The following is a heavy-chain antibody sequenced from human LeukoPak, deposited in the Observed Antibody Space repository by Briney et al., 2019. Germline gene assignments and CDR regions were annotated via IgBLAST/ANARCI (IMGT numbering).Heavy chain of an antibody. J-gene: IGHJ3*02. CDR3: SRDGACIGGSCSDACET. D-gene: IGHD2-15*01. Sequence: GWSLRLSCAASGFTFSSYSMNWVRQAPGKGLEWVSSIHISSNYIYYPDSLKGRFTISRDNDKNSLYLQTNSLRAQDTSLYYDSRDGACIGGSCSDACETTGERKLVCVSS. CDR1: GFTFSSYS. CDR2: IHISSNYI. V-gene: IGHV3-21*01.